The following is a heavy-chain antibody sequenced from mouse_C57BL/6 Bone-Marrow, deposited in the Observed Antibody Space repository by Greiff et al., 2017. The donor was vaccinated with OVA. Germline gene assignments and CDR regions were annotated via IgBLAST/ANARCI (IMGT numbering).Heavy chain of an antibody. D-gene: IGHD1-1*01. V-gene: IGHV1-5*01. CDR3: TTPAYYYGSTPSHYYAMDY. J-gene: IGHJ4*01. CDR2: IYPGNSDT. CDR1: GYTFTSYW. Sequence: VHVKQSGTVLARPGASVKMSCKTSGYTFTSYWMHWVKQRPGQGLEWIGAIYPGNSDTSYNQKFKGKAKLTAVTSASTAYMELSSLTNEDSAVYYCTTPAYYYGSTPSHYYAMDYWGQGTSVTVSS.